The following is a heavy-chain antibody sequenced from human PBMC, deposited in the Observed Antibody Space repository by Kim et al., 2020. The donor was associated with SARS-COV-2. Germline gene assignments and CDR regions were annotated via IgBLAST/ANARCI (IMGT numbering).Heavy chain of an antibody. Sequence: SETLSLTCTVSGGSISSGGYYWSWIRQHPGKGLEGIGYIYYSGSTYYNPSLKSRVTISVDTSKNQFSLKLSSVTAADTAVYYCARDPWKYCIITSFCYYYGRDVGGQGTTVSVSS. D-gene: IGHD2-2*01. CDR1: GGSISSGGYY. CDR3: ARDPWKYCIITSFCYYYGRDV. V-gene: IGHV4-31*03. J-gene: IGHJ6*02. CDR2: IYYSGST.